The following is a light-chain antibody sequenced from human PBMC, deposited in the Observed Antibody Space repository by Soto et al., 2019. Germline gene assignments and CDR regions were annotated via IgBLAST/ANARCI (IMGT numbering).Light chain of an antibody. Sequence: QSLLTQPPSASGTPGQRVTISCSGSSSNIGANPINWYQQLPGTAPQLLIYNNDQRPSGVPDRFSASKSGTSASLAISGLQSEDEADYYCEAWDDSLYGAVLGGGTKLTVL. V-gene: IGLV1-44*01. CDR3: EAWDDSLYGAV. J-gene: IGLJ2*01. CDR2: NND. CDR1: SSNIGANP.